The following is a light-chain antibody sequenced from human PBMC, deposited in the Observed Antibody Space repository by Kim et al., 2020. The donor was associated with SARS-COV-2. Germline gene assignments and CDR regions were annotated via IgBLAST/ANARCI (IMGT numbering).Light chain of an antibody. CDR3: SAWDDSLNGPV. CDR2: SND. V-gene: IGLV1-44*01. J-gene: IGLJ3*02. Sequence: GQRVNISCSGSRSNVGSNTINWYQHFPGTAPKLLIYSNDQRPSGVPDRFSGSKSGTSASLAISWLRADDEADYYCSAWDDSLNGPVFGGGTQLTVL. CDR1: RSNVGSNT.